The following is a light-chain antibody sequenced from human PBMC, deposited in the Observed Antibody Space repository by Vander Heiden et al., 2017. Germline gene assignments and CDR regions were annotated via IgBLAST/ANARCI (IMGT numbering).Light chain of an antibody. J-gene: IGKJ2*01. CDR1: QSLVYSDGNTY. CDR2: KVS. V-gene: IGKV2-30*01. CDR3: MQGTHWPYT. Sequence: DAVMTQSRLSLPVTLGQPASISCRSSQSLVYSDGNTYLNWFPQRPGQSPRRLIYKVSNRDSGVPDRFSGSVSGTDFILRISRVEAEDVGVYYCMQGTHWPYTFGQGTNLEIK.